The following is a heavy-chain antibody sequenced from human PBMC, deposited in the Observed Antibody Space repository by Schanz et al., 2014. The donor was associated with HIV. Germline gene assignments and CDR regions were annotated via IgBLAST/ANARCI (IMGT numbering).Heavy chain of an antibody. D-gene: IGHD6-19*01. CDR1: GGSISSKSYY. V-gene: IGHV4-39*07. Sequence: QLQLQESGPGLVKPSETLSLTCTVSGGSISSKSYYWGWIRQSPGKGLEWIGEINQSGSTNYSPSLKSRVAISVDTSENQFSLKLRSVTAADTAVYYCAREDVGGWSFDYWGQGILVTVSS. J-gene: IGHJ4*02. CDR3: AREDVGGWSFDY. CDR2: INQSGST.